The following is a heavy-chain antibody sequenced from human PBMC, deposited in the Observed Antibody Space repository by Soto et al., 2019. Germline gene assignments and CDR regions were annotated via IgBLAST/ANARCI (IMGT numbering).Heavy chain of an antibody. CDR2: IYYSGST. D-gene: IGHD1-26*01. CDR1: GGSISSGGYY. Sequence: QVQLQESGPGLVKPSQTLSLTCTVSGGSISSGGYYWSWIRQHPGKGLEWIGYIYYSGSTYYNPSLKSRVTISVDTSKNQFSLKLSSVTAADTAVYYCASVRGVGATVRLWFDPWGQGTLVTVSS. CDR3: ASVRGVGATVRLWFDP. V-gene: IGHV4-31*03. J-gene: IGHJ5*02.